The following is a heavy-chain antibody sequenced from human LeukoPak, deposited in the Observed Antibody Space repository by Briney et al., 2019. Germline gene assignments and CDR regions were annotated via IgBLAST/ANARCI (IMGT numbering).Heavy chain of an antibody. CDR2: IIPIFGTA. CDR1: GGTFSSYA. Sequence: SVEVSCKASGGTFSSYAISWVRQAPGQGLEWMGRIIPIFGTANYAQKFQGRVTITTDESTSTAYMELSSLRSEDTAVYYCARDHRYYYDSSGYYDYNWFDPWGQGTLVTVSS. CDR3: ARDHRYYYDSSGYYDYNWFDP. J-gene: IGHJ5*02. D-gene: IGHD3-22*01. V-gene: IGHV1-69*05.